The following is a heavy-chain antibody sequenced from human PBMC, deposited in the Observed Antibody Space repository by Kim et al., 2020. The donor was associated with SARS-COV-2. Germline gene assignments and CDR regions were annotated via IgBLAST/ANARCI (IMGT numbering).Heavy chain of an antibody. V-gene: IGHV4-39*01. Sequence: SETLSLTCTVSGVSISSDSYYWGWIRQPPGKGLEWIGSFYYSGTTYYNPSLKSRVTIVADTSKNRLSLNLTSVTAADTAMYYCVRGLGATGTRFYYYYGMDVWGQGTTVTVSS. J-gene: IGHJ6*02. CDR2: FYYSGTT. CDR3: VRGLGATGTRFYYYYGMDV. CDR1: GVSISSDSYY. D-gene: IGHD6-13*01.